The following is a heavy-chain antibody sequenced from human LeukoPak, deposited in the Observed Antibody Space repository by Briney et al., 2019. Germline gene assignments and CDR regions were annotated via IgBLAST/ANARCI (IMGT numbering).Heavy chain of an antibody. Sequence: PGGSLRLSCAASGFTFSNAWMSWVRQAPGKGLEWVSAISGSGGSTYYADSVKGRFTISRDNSKNTLYLQMNSLRAEDTAVYYCAKDPRPWIQLWSGDYWGQGTLVTVSS. CDR1: GFTFSNAW. V-gene: IGHV3-23*01. CDR3: AKDPRPWIQLWSGDY. J-gene: IGHJ4*02. CDR2: ISGSGGST. D-gene: IGHD5-18*01.